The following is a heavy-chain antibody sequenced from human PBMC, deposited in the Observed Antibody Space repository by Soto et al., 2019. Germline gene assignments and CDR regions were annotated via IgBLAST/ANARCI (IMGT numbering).Heavy chain of an antibody. CDR3: ASPSAYYGSGSYYNYFDY. D-gene: IGHD3-10*01. J-gene: IGHJ4*02. CDR2: IKQDGSEK. CDR1: GFTFSSYW. V-gene: IGHV3-7*01. Sequence: GGSLRLSCAASGFTFSSYWMSWVRQAPGKGLEWVANIKQDGSEKYDVDSVKGRFTISRDNAKNSLYLQMNSLRAEDTAVYYCASPSAYYGSGSYYNYFDYWGQGTLVTVSS.